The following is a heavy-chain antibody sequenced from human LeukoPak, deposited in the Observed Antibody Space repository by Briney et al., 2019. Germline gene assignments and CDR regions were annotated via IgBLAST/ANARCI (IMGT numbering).Heavy chain of an antibody. CDR3: ARGNTVVAKYYYDSSGYYLDY. CDR2: IYYSGST. D-gene: IGHD3-22*01. CDR1: GGSISSYY. J-gene: IGHJ4*02. V-gene: IGHV4-59*01. Sequence: SETLSLTCTVSGGSISSYYWSWIRQPPGKGLEWIGYIYYSGSTNYNPSLKSRVPISVDTSKNQFSLKLSSVTAADTAVYYCARGNTVVAKYYYDSSGYYLDYWGQGTLVTVSS.